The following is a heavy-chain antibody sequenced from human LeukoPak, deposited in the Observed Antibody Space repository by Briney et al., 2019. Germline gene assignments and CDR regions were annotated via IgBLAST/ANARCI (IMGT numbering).Heavy chain of an antibody. D-gene: IGHD7-27*01. CDR3: ARDHRWGFYY. Sequence: PGGSLRLSCAASGFTFSTYSINWVRQAPGKGLEWVSYIRSRDRTIYYADSVKGRFTISTDNAENSLYLQMNSLRTEDTAVYYCARDHRWGFYYWGRGTLVTVSS. CDR2: IRSRDRTI. J-gene: IGHJ4*02. V-gene: IGHV3-48*01. CDR1: GFTFSTYS.